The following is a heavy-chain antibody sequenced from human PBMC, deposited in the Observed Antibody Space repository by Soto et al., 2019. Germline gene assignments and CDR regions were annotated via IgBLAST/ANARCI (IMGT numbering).Heavy chain of an antibody. CDR2: ISSSSSYI. D-gene: IGHD6-6*01. CDR3: AREYSSSSDYFDY. CDR1: GFTFSSYS. J-gene: IGHJ4*02. Sequence: GGSLRLSCAGSGFTFSSYSMNWVRQAPGKGLEWVSSISSSSSYIYYADSVKGRFTISRDNAKNSLYLQMNSLRAEDTAVYYCAREYSSSSDYFDYWGQGTLVTVSS. V-gene: IGHV3-21*01.